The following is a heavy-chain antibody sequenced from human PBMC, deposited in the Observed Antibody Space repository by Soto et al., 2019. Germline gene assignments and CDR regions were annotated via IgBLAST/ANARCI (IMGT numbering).Heavy chain of an antibody. CDR2: IYYSGST. Sequence: SETLSLTCTVSGGSISSYYWSWIQQPPEKGLEWIGYIYYSGSTNYNPSLKSRVTISVDTSKNQFSLKLSSVTAADTAVYYCARSRNGGAALFWYYYYGMDVWGQGTTVTVSS. J-gene: IGHJ6*02. V-gene: IGHV4-59*01. CDR3: ARSRNGGAALFWYYYYGMDV. D-gene: IGHD3-3*01. CDR1: GGSISSYY.